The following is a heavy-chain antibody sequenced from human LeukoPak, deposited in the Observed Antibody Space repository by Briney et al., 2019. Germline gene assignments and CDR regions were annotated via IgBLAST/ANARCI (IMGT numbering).Heavy chain of an antibody. J-gene: IGHJ4*02. Sequence: PGGSLRLSCAASGFTFSSYWMSWVRQAPGKGLEWVANIKQDGSEKYYVDSVKGRFTISRDNAKNSLYLQMNSLRAEDTAVYYCAREGSSSWYSDFDYWGQGTLVTVSS. CDR1: GFTFSSYW. CDR2: IKQDGSEK. CDR3: AREGSSSWYSDFDY. V-gene: IGHV3-7*01. D-gene: IGHD6-13*01.